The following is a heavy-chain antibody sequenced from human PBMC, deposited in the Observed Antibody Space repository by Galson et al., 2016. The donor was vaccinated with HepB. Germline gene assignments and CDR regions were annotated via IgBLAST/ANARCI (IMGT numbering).Heavy chain of an antibody. Sequence: SETLSLTCALSGDSISSSHWWSWVRQPPGKGLEWIGEIYHSGSTNYAPSLKSRVTISVDTSKNHFSLKVNSVAAADTAVYYCARMNYDVLTGYYDSFDNWGQGKMVTVSS. V-gene: IGHV4-4*02. CDR1: GDSISSSHW. CDR2: IYHSGST. J-gene: IGHJ3*02. CDR3: ARMNYDVLTGYYDSFDN. D-gene: IGHD3-9*01.